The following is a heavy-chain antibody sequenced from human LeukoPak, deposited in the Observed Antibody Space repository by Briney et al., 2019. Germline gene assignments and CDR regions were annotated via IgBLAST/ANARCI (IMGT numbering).Heavy chain of an antibody. CDR1: GYTFTSYD. Sequence: ASVKVSCKASGYTFTSYDINWVRQATGQGLEWMGWMNPNSGNTGYAQKFQGRVTITRNTSISTAYMELSSLRSEDTAVYYCARDRNGYNSGGIDYWGQGTLVTVSS. V-gene: IGHV1-8*03. CDR2: MNPNSGNT. J-gene: IGHJ4*02. CDR3: ARDRNGYNSGGIDY. D-gene: IGHD5-24*01.